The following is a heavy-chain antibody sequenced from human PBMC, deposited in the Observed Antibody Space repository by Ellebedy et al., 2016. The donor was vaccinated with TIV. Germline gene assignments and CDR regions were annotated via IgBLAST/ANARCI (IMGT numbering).Heavy chain of an antibody. J-gene: IGHJ4*02. D-gene: IGHD1-14*01. V-gene: IGHV3-30-3*01. CDR1: GFTVSNNQ. Sequence: PGGSLRLSCAASGFTVSNNQMSWVRQPPGKGLEWVAAISYDGSNQFYADSVKGRFTISRDNSKNTLYLQMNSLRADDAAVYYCAKEQTNHYFDSWGQGTLVTVSS. CDR2: ISYDGSNQ. CDR3: AKEQTNHYFDS.